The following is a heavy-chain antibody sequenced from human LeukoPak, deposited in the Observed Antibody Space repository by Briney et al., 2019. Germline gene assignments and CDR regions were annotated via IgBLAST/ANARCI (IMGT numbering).Heavy chain of an antibody. CDR2: IYDSGST. D-gene: IGHD6-19*01. J-gene: IGHJ5*02. CDR1: GGSIRSSYYY. CDR3: TRLQIAVAGPNWFDP. Sequence: SETLSLTCTVSGGSIRSSYYYWGWIRQPPGKGLEWIGSIYDSGSTYYNPSLKSRVTISVDTSKNQFSLKLNSVTAADTAVYYCTRLQIAVAGPNWFDPWGQGTLVTVSS. V-gene: IGHV4-39*01.